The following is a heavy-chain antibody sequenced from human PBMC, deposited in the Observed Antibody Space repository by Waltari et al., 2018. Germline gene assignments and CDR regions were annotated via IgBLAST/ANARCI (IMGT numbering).Heavy chain of an antibody. CDR3: ARKEATVTKGWEY. CDR2: IYYSVST. CDR1: GGSISSGDYY. J-gene: IGHJ4*02. V-gene: IGHV4-30-4*08. Sequence: QVQLQESGPGLVKPSQTLSLTCTVSGGSISSGDYYWSWIRQPPGKGLEWIGYIYYSVSTYYNPSLKSRVTISVDTSKNQFSLKLSSVTAADTAVYYCARKEATVTKGWEYWGQGTLVTVSS. D-gene: IGHD4-17*01.